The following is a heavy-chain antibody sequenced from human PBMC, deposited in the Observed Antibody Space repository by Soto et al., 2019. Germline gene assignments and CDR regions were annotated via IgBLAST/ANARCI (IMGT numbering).Heavy chain of an antibody. D-gene: IGHD3-9*01. CDR2: IYYSGST. CDR1: GGSISSYY. Sequence: SETLSLTCTVSGGSISSYYWSWIRQPPGKGLEWIGYIYYSGSTNYNPSLKSRVTISVDTSKNQFSLKLSSVTAADTAVYYCARGGRYFDWFPSDYWGQGTLVTVSS. CDR3: ARGGRYFDWFPSDY. J-gene: IGHJ4*02. V-gene: IGHV4-59*01.